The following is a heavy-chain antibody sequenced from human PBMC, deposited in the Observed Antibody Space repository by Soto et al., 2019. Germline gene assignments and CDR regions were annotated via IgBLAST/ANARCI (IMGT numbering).Heavy chain of an antibody. V-gene: IGHV4-59*08. J-gene: IGHJ6*02. Sequence: QVQLQESGPGLVKPSETLSLTCTVSGGSISSYYWSWIRQPPGKGLEWIGYIYYSGSTNYNPSLKGRVTISVDTSKNQFSLKLSSVTAADTAVYYCASRIADYYYYYGMDVWGQGTTVTVSS. CDR1: GGSISSYY. CDR3: ASRIADYYYYYGMDV. CDR2: IYYSGST.